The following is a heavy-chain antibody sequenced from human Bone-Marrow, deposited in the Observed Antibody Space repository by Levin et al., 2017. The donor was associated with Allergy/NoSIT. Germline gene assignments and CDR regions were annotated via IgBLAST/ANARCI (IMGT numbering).Heavy chain of an antibody. V-gene: IGHV3-23*01. CDR1: GFTFSSYA. Sequence: PGGSLRLSCAASGFTFSSYAMSWVRQAPGKGLYWVSAISGSGTSTYYADSVKGRFTISRDNSMTTLYLQMNSLRAEDTAVYYCAKGAGWVAGAVALIWGQGTLVTVSS. D-gene: IGHD6-19*01. CDR2: ISGSGTST. CDR3: AKGAGWVAGAVALI. J-gene: IGHJ4*02.